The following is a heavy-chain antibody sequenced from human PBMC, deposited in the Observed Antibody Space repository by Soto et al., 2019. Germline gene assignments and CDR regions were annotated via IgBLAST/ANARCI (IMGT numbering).Heavy chain of an antibody. V-gene: IGHV3-33*01. Sequence: PGGSLRLSCAASGFTFSSYGMHWVRQAPGKGLEWVAVIWYDGSNKYYADSVKGRFTISRDNSKNTLYQQMNSLRAEDTAVYYCARDQQLVPYYYYGMDVWGQGTTVTVSS. CDR1: GFTFSSYG. CDR2: IWYDGSNK. J-gene: IGHJ6*02. D-gene: IGHD6-13*01. CDR3: ARDQQLVPYYYYGMDV.